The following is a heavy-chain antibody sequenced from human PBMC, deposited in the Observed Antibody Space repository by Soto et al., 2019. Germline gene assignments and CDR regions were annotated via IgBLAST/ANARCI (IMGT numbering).Heavy chain of an antibody. J-gene: IGHJ6*02. CDR3: ARDNDRPQLGGNYYYILDV. CDR1: GGTFRNSA. D-gene: IGHD1-1*01. CDR2: IMPIFRTP. V-gene: IGHV1-69*12. Sequence: QVQLEQSGPEVKKPGSSVKVSCKAYGGTFRNSAISWVRQAPGQGLEWMGGIMPIFRTPDYAQKFQGRVTITADESASTAYMELTGLRSDDTAVYYCARDNDRPQLGGNYYYILDVWGHGTTVTVSS.